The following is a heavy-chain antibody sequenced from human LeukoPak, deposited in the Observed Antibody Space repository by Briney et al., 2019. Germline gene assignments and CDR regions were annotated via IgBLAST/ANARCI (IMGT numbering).Heavy chain of an antibody. J-gene: IGHJ6*02. CDR1: GGSISSYY. D-gene: IGHD3-10*01. CDR2: IYYSGST. CDR3: ARARPSGLDYYGMDV. Sequence: PSETLSLICTVSGGSISSYYWSWIRQPPGKGLEWIGYIYYSGSTNYNPSLKSRVTISVDTSKNQFSLKLSSVTAADTAVYYCARARPSGLDYYGMDVWGQGTTVTVSS. V-gene: IGHV4-59*01.